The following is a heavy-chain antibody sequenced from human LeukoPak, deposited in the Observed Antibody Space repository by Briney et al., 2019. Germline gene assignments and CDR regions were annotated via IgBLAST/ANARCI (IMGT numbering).Heavy chain of an antibody. CDR2: ISSSGGNT. Sequence: GGSLRLSCAASGFTFSSYAMTWVRQGPGKGLEWVSTISSSGGNTYNADSVKGRFTISRDNSKNTLNLQMSSLRAEDTAVYYCARRAASSGYYFDQWGQGTLVTVSS. D-gene: IGHD6-19*01. V-gene: IGHV3-23*01. J-gene: IGHJ4*02. CDR1: GFTFSSYA. CDR3: ARRAASSGYYFDQ.